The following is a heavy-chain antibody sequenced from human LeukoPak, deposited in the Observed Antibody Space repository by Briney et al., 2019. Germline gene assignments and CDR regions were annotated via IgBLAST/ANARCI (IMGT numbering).Heavy chain of an antibody. V-gene: IGHV3-7*01. CDR1: GFTFSSYW. CDR2: IKQDGSEK. Sequence: SGGSLRLSCAASGFTFSSYWMSWVRQAPGKGLEWVANIKQDGSEKYYVDSVKGRFTISRDNAKNSLYLQMNSLRAEDTAVYYCARGSWDSPVVYANYHYYYYMDVWGKGTTVTVSS. CDR3: ARGSWDSPVVYANYHYYYYMDV. D-gene: IGHD2-8*02. J-gene: IGHJ6*03.